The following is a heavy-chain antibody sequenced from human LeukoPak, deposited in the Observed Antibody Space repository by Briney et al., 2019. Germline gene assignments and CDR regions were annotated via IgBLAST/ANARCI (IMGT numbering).Heavy chain of an antibody. CDR1: GGSISSYY. CDR3: ARGARPGYYFEY. J-gene: IGHJ4*02. D-gene: IGHD5-12*01. Sequence: SETLSLTCTVSGGSISSYYWSWIRQPPGKGLEWIGYIYYSGSTNYNPSLKSRVTISVDTSKNQFSLKLSSVTAADTPVSYCARGARPGYYFEYWGQGTLVTVSS. CDR2: IYYSGST. V-gene: IGHV4-59*01.